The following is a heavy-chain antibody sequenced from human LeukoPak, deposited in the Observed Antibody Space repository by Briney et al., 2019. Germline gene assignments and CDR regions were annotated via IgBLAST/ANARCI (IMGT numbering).Heavy chain of an antibody. D-gene: IGHD6-13*01. CDR3: ARDTGSIAAAGSKVVSYYYMDV. Sequence: SETLSLTCTVSGGSISSGSYYWSWIRQPAGKGLEWIGRIYTSGSTNYNPSLKSRVTISVDTSKNQFSLKLSSVTAADTAVYYCARDTGSIAAAGSKVVSYYYMDVWGKGTTVTVSS. CDR1: GGSISSGSYY. V-gene: IGHV4-61*02. CDR2: IYTSGST. J-gene: IGHJ6*03.